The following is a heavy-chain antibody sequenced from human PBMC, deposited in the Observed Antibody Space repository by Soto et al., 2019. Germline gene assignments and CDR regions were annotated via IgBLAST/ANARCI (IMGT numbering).Heavy chain of an antibody. CDR1: GDSVSSDITS. V-gene: IGHV6-1*01. CDR3: ARGTALEV. CDR2: TYYRSKWFH. J-gene: IGHJ3*01. Sequence: QGQLQQSGPGLVKTSQTLSLTCAISGDSVSSDITSWNWIRQSPSRGLEWLGSTYYRSKWFHDYAASVKSRININPDTSKNQFSLEWNSITPEDTAVYYCARGTALEVWGLATVVAVSS.